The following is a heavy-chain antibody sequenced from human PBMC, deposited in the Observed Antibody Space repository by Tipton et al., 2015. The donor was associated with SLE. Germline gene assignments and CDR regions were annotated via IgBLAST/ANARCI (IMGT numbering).Heavy chain of an antibody. V-gene: IGHV3-11*06. J-gene: IGHJ6*03. CDR1: GFSFSNYY. Sequence: GSLRLSCAASGFSFSNYYMSWIRQAPGKGLEWVSYISSGSSYTDYADSVKGRFTISRDNAKNSLYLQMNSLRAEDTAIYYCAKQGTWEVTFYTDVWGKGTTVTVSS. CDR3: AKQGTWEVTFYTDV. D-gene: IGHD3-16*01. CDR2: ISSGSSYT.